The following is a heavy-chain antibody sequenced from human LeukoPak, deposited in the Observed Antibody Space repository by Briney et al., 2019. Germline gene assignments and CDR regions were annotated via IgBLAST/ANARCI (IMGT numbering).Heavy chain of an antibody. Sequence: SQTLSLTCAISGDSVSSNSAAWNWLRQSPSRGLEWLGRTYYRYKWFNNYAVSVKSRITINPDTSGNQFSLQLNSVTPEDTAVYFCAREGEYGTTWSHFDYWGQGTLVTVSS. CDR1: GDSVSSNSAA. V-gene: IGHV6-1*01. J-gene: IGHJ4*02. CDR3: AREGEYGTTWSHFDY. D-gene: IGHD3-16*01. CDR2: TYYRYKWFN.